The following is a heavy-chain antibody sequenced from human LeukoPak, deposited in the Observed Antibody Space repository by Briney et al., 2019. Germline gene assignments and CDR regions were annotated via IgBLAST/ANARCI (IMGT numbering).Heavy chain of an antibody. Sequence: TSETLSLTCTVSGGSISSGDYYWSWIRQPPGKSLEWIGYIYYSGSTYYNPSLKSRVTISVDTSKNQFSLKLSSVTAADTAVYYCASWLPDYDSSGYPYYFDYWGQGTLVTVSS. CDR1: GGSISSGDYY. CDR3: ASWLPDYDSSGYPYYFDY. D-gene: IGHD3-22*01. J-gene: IGHJ4*02. V-gene: IGHV4-30-4*08. CDR2: IYYSGST.